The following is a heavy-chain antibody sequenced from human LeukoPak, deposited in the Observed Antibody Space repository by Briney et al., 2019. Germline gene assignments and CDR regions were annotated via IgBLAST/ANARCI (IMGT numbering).Heavy chain of an antibody. V-gene: IGHV6-1*01. CDR1: GYSVSSNSGA. Sequence: SQTLSLTCSISGYSVSSNSGAWNWIRQSPSRGLEWLGRTYYRSKWYNEYAVSVKSRITIKPDTAKNQFSLQLNFVTPEDTALYYCARGETDFDSSGPGILVAVSS. J-gene: IGHJ4*02. CDR2: TYYRSKWYN. CDR3: ARGETDFDS.